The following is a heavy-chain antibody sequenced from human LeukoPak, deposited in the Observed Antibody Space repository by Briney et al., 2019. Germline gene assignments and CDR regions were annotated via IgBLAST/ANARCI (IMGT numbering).Heavy chain of an antibody. CDR1: GFTFSSYA. J-gene: IGHJ6*04. CDR3: ATPVSGSYYYGMDV. D-gene: IGHD2-15*01. Sequence: GGSLRLSCAASGFTFSSYAMHWVRQAPGKGLEWVAVISYDGSNKYYADSVKGRFTISRDNSKNTLYLQMNSLRAEDTAVYYCATPVSGSYYYGMDVWGKGTTVTVSS. CDR2: ISYDGSNK. V-gene: IGHV3-30*04.